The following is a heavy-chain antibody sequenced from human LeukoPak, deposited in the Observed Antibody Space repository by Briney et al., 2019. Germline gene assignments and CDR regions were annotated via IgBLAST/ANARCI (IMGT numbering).Heavy chain of an antibody. CDR2: FDPEDGET. D-gene: IGHD5-18*01. J-gene: IGHJ5*02. CDR1: GYTLTELS. V-gene: IGHV1-24*01. Sequence: ASVKVSCKVSGYTLTELSMHWVRQAPGKGLEWMGGFDPEDGETIYAQKFQGRVTMTEDTSTDTAYMELSSLRSEDTAVYYCATLVDTAMVTGYWFDPWGQGTLVTVSP. CDR3: ATLVDTAMVTGYWFDP.